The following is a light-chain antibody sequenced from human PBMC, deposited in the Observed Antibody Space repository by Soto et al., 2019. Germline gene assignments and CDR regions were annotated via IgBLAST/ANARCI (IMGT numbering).Light chain of an antibody. V-gene: IGLV8-61*01. CDR3: ALYLGSGIGV. CDR1: SGSVSTNYY. CDR2: SAK. J-gene: IGLJ3*02. Sequence: QTVVTQEPSFSVSPGGTVTLTCGLSSGSVSTNYYPSWYQQTPGQAPRTLMHSAKTRSSGVPDRFSGSILGNKAALTITGAQAEDEADYYCALYLGSGIGVFGGGTQLTVL.